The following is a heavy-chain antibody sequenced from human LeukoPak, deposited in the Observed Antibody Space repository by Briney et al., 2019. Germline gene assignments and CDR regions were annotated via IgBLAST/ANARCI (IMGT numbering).Heavy chain of an antibody. D-gene: IGHD3-22*01. CDR1: GFTVSSSY. J-gene: IGHJ6*02. CDR3: ARDQWLLPEYYYYGMDV. Sequence: GGSLRLSCAASGFTVSSSYMSWVRQAPGKGLEWVSVIYSGGSTYYADSVKGRFTISRDNSKNTLYLQMNSLRAEDTAVYYCARDQWLLPEYYYYGMDVWGQGTTVTVSS. CDR2: IYSGGST. V-gene: IGHV3-53*01.